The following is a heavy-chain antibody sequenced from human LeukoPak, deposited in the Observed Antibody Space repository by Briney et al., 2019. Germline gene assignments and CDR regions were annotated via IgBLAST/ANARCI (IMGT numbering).Heavy chain of an antibody. D-gene: IGHD3-3*01. J-gene: IGHJ4*02. CDR3: ARGITIFGVVLYFDY. V-gene: IGHV4-59*01. CDR1: GGSISSYY. Sequence: SETLSLTCTVSGGSISSYYWSCIRQPPGKGLEWIGYIYYSGSTNYNPSLKSRVTISVDTCKNQFSLKLSSVTAADTAVYYCARGITIFGVVLYFDYWGQGTLVTVSS. CDR2: IYYSGST.